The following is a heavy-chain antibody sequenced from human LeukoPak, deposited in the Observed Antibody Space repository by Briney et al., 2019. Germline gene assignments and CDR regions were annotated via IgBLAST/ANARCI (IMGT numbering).Heavy chain of an antibody. CDR1: GFTFSSYS. J-gene: IGHJ4*02. CDR3: AREPNFDDHAFDY. V-gene: IGHV3-48*01. CDR2: INSRSSSI. Sequence: PGGFLRLSCAASGFTFSSYSMNWVRQAPGKGLEWVSYINSRSSSIDYAGSVKGRFTISRDNAKNSLYLQINSLRAEDTAIYYCAREPNFDDHAFDYWGQGTLVTVSS. D-gene: IGHD1-14*01.